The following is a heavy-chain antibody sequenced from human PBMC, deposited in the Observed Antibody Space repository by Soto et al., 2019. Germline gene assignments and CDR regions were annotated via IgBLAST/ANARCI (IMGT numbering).Heavy chain of an antibody. CDR1: GYTFTGYY. Sequence: ASVKVSCTASGYTFTGYYMHWVRQAPGQGLEWMGWINPNSGGTNYAQKFQGWVTMTRDTSISTAYMELSRLRSDDTAVYYCARDSEYSSSSGVIDYWGQGTLVTVSS. D-gene: IGHD6-6*01. CDR3: ARDSEYSSSSGVIDY. CDR2: INPNSGGT. V-gene: IGHV1-2*04. J-gene: IGHJ4*02.